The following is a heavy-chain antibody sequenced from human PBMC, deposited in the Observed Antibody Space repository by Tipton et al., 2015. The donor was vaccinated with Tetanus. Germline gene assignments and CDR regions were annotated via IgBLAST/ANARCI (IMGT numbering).Heavy chain of an antibody. CDR2: IYYSGST. Sequence: LRLSCSVSGASISSGGYFWNWIRHRPGKGLEWIGYIYYSGSTFYNPSLKSRVTISVGTSNNQFSLRLSSVTAADTGVYYCARDQGGGRVARLNWFGPWGQGALVTVSS. CDR1: GASISSGGYF. J-gene: IGHJ5*02. CDR3: ARDQGGGRVARLNWFGP. V-gene: IGHV4-31*02. D-gene: IGHD3-10*01.